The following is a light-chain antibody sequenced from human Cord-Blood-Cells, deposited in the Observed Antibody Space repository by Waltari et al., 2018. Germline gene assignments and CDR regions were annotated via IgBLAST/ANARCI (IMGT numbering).Light chain of an antibody. CDR3: QQYGSSPLT. Sequence: EIALKQSPGTLSLSPGDRATLSCRASQSVSSSYLAWYQQKPGQAPRLLIYGASSRDTGIPDRFSGSGSGTDFTLTISRLEPEDFAVYYCQQYGSSPLTFGGGTKVEIK. V-gene: IGKV3-20*01. CDR1: QSVSSSY. CDR2: GAS. J-gene: IGKJ4*01.